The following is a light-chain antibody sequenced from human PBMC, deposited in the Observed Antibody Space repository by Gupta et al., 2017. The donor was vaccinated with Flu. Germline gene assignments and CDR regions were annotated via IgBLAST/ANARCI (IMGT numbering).Light chain of an antibody. CDR1: QGISTY. CDR2: GAS. CDR3: QKDNFPPHT. Sequence: DIQMTQSPSSLSASLGDRVTITCRASQGISTYLAWYQQKPGKVPKVLIYGASTLQSGVSSRFSGSGSGTDFTLTISSLQPEDAATYYCQKDNFPPHTFGGGTKVEIK. V-gene: IGKV1-27*01. J-gene: IGKJ4*01.